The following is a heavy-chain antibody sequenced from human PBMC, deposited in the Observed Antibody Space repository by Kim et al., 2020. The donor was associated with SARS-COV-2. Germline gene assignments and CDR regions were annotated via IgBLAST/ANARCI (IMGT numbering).Heavy chain of an antibody. V-gene: IGHV3-48*02. CDR2: ISSSSSTI. CDR1: GFTFSSYS. Sequence: GGSLRLSCAASGFTFSSYSMNWVRQAPGKGLEWVSYISSSSSTIYYADSVKGRFTISRDNAKNSLYLQMNSLRDEDTAVYYCARGPLAIFGVVTPYTGGYYGMDVWGQGTTVTVSS. D-gene: IGHD3-3*01. CDR3: ARGPLAIFGVVTPYTGGYYGMDV. J-gene: IGHJ6*02.